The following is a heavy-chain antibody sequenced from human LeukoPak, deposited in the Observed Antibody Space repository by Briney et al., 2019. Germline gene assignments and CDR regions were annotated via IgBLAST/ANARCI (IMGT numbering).Heavy chain of an antibody. CDR2: INHSGST. CDR1: GGSFSGYY. V-gene: IGHV4-34*01. CDR3: ARAHTSYSNYVGY. D-gene: IGHD4-11*01. J-gene: IGHJ4*02. Sequence: SETLSLTCAVYGGSFSGYYWSWIRQPPGKGLEWIGEINHSGSTNYNPSLKSRVTISVDTSKNQFSLKLSSVTAADTAVYYCARAHTSYSNYVGYWGRGTLVTVSS.